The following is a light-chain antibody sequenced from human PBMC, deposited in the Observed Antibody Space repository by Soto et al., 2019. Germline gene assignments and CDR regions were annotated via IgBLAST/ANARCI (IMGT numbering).Light chain of an antibody. CDR1: QTISTW. CDR3: QQYTSYYT. V-gene: IGKV1-5*03. Sequence: DIQMTQSPSTLSASVGDRVTITCRASQTISTWLAWYQQKPGQAPKLLIYKASTLQTGVPSRFSGSGSGADFTLTISSLQPEDFGNYYCQQYTSYYTFGQGTKVDIK. CDR2: KAS. J-gene: IGKJ2*01.